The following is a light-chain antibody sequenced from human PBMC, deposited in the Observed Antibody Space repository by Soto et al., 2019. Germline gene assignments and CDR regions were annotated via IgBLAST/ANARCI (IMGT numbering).Light chain of an antibody. CDR2: DAS. Sequence: DIQMTQSPSTLSASVGDRVTITCRASQSAYGWLAWYQQKPGKAPKLLIYDASYLESGVSSRFSGSGFGTQFTLTISGPQPDDFATYYCQQYESSWTFGQGTNVEVK. CDR3: QQYESSWT. J-gene: IGKJ1*01. V-gene: IGKV1-5*01. CDR1: QSAYGW.